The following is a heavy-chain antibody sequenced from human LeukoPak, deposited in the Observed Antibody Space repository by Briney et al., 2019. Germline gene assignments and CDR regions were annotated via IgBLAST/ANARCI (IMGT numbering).Heavy chain of an antibody. J-gene: IGHJ4*02. CDR1: GYTFTGYY. CDR3: ARGANENVLLWFGELFGFDY. D-gene: IGHD3-10*01. V-gene: IGHV1-2*02. Sequence: ASVKVSCKASGYTFTGYYMHWVRQAPGQGLEWMGWINPNSGGTNYAQKFQGRVTMTRDTSISPAYMELSRLRSDDTAVYYCARGANENVLLWFGELFGFDYWGQGTLVTVSS. CDR2: INPNSGGT.